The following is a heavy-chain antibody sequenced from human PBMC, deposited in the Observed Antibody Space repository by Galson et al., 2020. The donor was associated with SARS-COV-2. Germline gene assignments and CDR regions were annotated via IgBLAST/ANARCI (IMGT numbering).Heavy chain of an antibody. D-gene: IGHD3-22*01. V-gene: IGHV1-2*04. CDR2: INPNSGGT. CDR1: GYTFTGYY. CDR3: ARSYYDSSGQADAFDI. Sequence: ASVKVSCKASGYTFTGYYMHWVRQAPGQGLEWMGWINPNSGGTNYAQKFQGWVTMTRDTSISTAYMELSRLRSDDTAVYYCARSYYDSSGQADAFDIWGQGTMVTVSS. J-gene: IGHJ3*02.